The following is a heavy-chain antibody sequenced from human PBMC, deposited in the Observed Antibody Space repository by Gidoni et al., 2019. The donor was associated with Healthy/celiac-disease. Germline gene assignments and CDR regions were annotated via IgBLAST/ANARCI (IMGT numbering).Heavy chain of an antibody. V-gene: IGHV3-23*01. CDR2: ISGSGGST. J-gene: IGHJ4*02. D-gene: IGHD3-10*01. CDR3: AKGSYGSGSSTAYFDY. CDR1: GFTVSTYA. Sequence: VQLLESGGRLVQPGVSLRLSCAASGFTVSTYAMSWVRLAPGKGLEWVSAISGSGGSTYYADSVKGRFTISRDNSKITLYLQMNSLRAEDTAVYYCAKGSYGSGSSTAYFDYWGQGTLVTVSS.